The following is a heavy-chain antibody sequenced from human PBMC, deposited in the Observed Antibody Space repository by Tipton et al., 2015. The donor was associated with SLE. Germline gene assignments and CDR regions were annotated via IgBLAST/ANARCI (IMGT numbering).Heavy chain of an antibody. D-gene: IGHD5-12*01. CDR3: AKNRRGSGYGSAFDI. J-gene: IGHJ3*02. V-gene: IGHV3-23*01. CDR1: GFTFSSFA. CDR2: IDANGGTT. Sequence: SLRLSCAASGFTFSSFAMSWFRQAPGTGLEWVASIDANGGTTNHADSVKGRFIISRGNSKNTLYLQMGSLRAEDMAVYYCAKNRRGSGYGSAFDIWGQGTMVTVSS.